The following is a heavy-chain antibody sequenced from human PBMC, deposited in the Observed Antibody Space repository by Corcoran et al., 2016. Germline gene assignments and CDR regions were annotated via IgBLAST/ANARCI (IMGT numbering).Heavy chain of an antibody. D-gene: IGHD5-18*01. J-gene: IGHJ4*02. CDR1: GFTVSSNY. CDR2: IYSGGST. Sequence: EVQLVESGGGLIQPGGSLRLSCAASGFTVSSNYMSWVRQAPGKGLEWVSGIYSGGSTYYADSVKGRFTISRDNSKNMLNLQMNSLRAEDTAVYYCARSGYSYGLYCDYWGQGTLVTVSS. V-gene: IGHV3-53*01. CDR3: ARSGYSYGLYCDY.